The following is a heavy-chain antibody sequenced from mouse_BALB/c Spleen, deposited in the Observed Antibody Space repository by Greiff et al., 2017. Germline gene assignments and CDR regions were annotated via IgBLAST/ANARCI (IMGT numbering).Heavy chain of an antibody. CDR2: IAPGSGST. J-gene: IGHJ3*01. CDR1: GYTFTSYW. CDR3: ARSADGSSYDWFAY. D-gene: IGHD1-1*01. V-gene: IGHV1S41*01. Sequence: DLVKPGASVKLSCKASGYTFTSYWINWIKQRPGQGLEWIGRIAPGSGSTYYNEMFKGKATLTVDTSSSTAYMQLSRLTSEDSAVYFCARSADGSSYDWFAYWGQGTLVTVSA.